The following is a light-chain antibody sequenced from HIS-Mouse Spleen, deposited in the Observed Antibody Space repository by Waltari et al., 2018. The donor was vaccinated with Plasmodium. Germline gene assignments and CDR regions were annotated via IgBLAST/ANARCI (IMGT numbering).Light chain of an antibody. Sequence: AIRLTQSPSSFSASTGNSVPITCPASQGISSYLAWSQQKPGKAPKLLIYAASTLQSGVPSRFSGSGSGTDFTLTISCLQSEDFATYYCQQYYSYPFTFGPGTKVDIK. V-gene: IGKV1-8*01. CDR1: QGISSY. CDR2: AAS. CDR3: QQYYSYPFT. J-gene: IGKJ3*01.